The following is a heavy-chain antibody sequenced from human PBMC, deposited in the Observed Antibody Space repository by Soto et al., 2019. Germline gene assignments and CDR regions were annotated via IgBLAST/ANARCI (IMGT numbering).Heavy chain of an antibody. J-gene: IGHJ5*02. CDR2: IFPLLAMV. Sequence: VNLVQSGTEMKKPGSSVMVSCKVSGGDLSNSGISWVRQAPGQGLEWMGGIFPLLAMVDYSQKFQGRVTISADESTNTAYMALGSLRSQAMAVYSCAKDAGAGFKSWGQGTVVIVSS. V-gene: IGHV1-69*04. CDR3: AKDAGAGFKS. CDR1: GGDLSNSG. D-gene: IGHD1-26*01.